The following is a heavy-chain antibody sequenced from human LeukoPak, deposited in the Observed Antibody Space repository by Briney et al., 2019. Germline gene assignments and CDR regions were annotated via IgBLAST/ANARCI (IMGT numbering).Heavy chain of an antibody. CDR2: TGVSGS. V-gene: IGHV3-23*01. Sequence: PGGSLRLSCAASGFTFSSSAMTWVRQVLGKGLEWVSTTGVSGSYYADSVKGRFTISRDNSKNTLYLQMNSLRAEDTAVYYCARCYTYGTTWFGGLDVWGQGTTVTVSS. D-gene: IGHD3-10*01. J-gene: IGHJ6*02. CDR1: GFTFSSSA. CDR3: ARCYTYGTTWFGGLDV.